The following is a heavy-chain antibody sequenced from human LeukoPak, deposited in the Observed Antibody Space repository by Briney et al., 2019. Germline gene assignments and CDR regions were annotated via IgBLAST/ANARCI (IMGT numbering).Heavy chain of an antibody. CDR3: ARTLGYASTTYYFDY. Sequence: SETLSLTCTVAGGSISSYYWSWIRQPPGKGLEWIGFIYYSGSTNYSPSLKSRVTISVDTSKKQFSLKLTSWTAAGTAVYYCARTLGYASTTYYFDYWGQGTLVTVSS. D-gene: IGHD2/OR15-2a*01. J-gene: IGHJ4*01. V-gene: IGHV4-59*08. CDR2: IYYSGST. CDR1: GGSISSYY.